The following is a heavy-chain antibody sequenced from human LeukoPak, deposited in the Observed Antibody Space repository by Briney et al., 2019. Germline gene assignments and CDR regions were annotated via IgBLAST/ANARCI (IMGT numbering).Heavy chain of an antibody. CDR2: ISGSGGST. J-gene: IGHJ4*02. CDR3: AKQPSRPGYSSGWYYFDY. D-gene: IGHD6-19*01. Sequence: GGSLRLSCAASGFTFSSYAMSWVRQAPGKGLEWVSAISGSGGSTYYADSVKGRFTISRDNSKNTLYLQMNSLRAEDTAVCYCAKQPSRPGYSSGWYYFDYWGQGTLVTVSS. CDR1: GFTFSSYA. V-gene: IGHV3-23*01.